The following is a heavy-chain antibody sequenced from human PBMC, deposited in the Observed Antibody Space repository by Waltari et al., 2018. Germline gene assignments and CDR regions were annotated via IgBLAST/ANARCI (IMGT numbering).Heavy chain of an antibody. D-gene: IGHD4-4*01. CDR3: ARQPRLIVTPYYSYMDV. V-gene: IGHV4-34*01. Sequence: QVQLQQWGAGLWKPSESLSITWAVQGGAFIGYYWGGIRQSSGKGLEWIGEIDHSGNTNYNPSLKRRVTISPDTSRIHFFLKLNSLTAADTAVYYCARQPRLIVTPYYSYMDVWGKGTTVTVSS. J-gene: IGHJ6*03. CDR2: IDHSGNT. CDR1: GGAFIGYY.